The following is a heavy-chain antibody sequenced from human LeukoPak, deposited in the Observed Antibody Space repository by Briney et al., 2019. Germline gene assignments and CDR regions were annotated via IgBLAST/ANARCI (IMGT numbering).Heavy chain of an antibody. CDR1: GYTFTSYF. V-gene: IGHV1-46*01. Sequence: ASVKVSCKASGYTFTSYFMHWMRQARGQGLEWMGIINPSGGSTTYAQKFQGRVTMTRDTSTSTVYMELNSLRSEDTALYYCARGQLSSSSFDYWGQGTLVTVSS. D-gene: IGHD6-13*01. CDR2: INPSGGST. J-gene: IGHJ4*02. CDR3: ARGQLSSSSFDY.